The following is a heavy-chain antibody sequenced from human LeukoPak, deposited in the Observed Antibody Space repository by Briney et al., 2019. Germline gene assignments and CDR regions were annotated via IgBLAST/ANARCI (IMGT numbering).Heavy chain of an antibody. CDR3: ARGRLSVVPAASPSYYYYGMDV. D-gene: IGHD2-2*01. J-gene: IGHJ6*02. CDR1: GGSFSGYY. V-gene: IGHV4-34*01. Sequence: PSETLSLTCAVYGGSFSGYYWSWIRQPPGKELEWIGEINHSGSTNYNPSLKSRVTISVDTSKNQFSLKLSSVTAADTAVYYCARGRLSVVPAASPSYYYYGMDVWGQGTTVTVSS. CDR2: INHSGST.